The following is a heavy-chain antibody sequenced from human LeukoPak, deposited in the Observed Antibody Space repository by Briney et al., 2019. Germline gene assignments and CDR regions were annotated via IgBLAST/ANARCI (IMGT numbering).Heavy chain of an antibody. Sequence: ASVKVSCKASGYTFTSYGISWVRQAPGQGLEWMGWISAYNGNTNYAQKLQGRVTMTTDTSTSTAYMELRSLRSDDTAVYCCARDRGYSRAAAFDIWGQGTMVTVSS. V-gene: IGHV1-18*01. CDR3: ARDRGYSRAAAFDI. J-gene: IGHJ3*02. CDR1: GYTFTSYG. D-gene: IGHD5-18*01. CDR2: ISAYNGNT.